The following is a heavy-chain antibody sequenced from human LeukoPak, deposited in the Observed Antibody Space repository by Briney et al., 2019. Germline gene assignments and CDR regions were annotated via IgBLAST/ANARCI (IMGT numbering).Heavy chain of an antibody. D-gene: IGHD3-3*01. J-gene: IGHJ4*02. V-gene: IGHV3-23*01. CDR3: AKDREAARYYDFWSGYYPSLGY. Sequence: GGSLRLSCAASGFTFSSYAMSWVRQAPGKGLGWVSAISGSGGSTYYADSVKGRFTISRDNSKNTLYLQMNSLRAEDTAVYYCAKDREAARYYDFWSGYYPSLGYWGQGTLVTVSS. CDR2: ISGSGGST. CDR1: GFTFSSYA.